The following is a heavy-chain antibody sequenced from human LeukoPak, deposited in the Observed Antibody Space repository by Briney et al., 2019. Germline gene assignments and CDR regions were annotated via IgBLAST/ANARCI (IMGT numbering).Heavy chain of an antibody. CDR2: IYYSGST. J-gene: IGHJ5*02. CDR3: ARDHRSGSYYNRQGRFDP. V-gene: IGHV4-39*02. D-gene: IGHD3-10*01. Sequence: SETLSLTCTVSGGSISSSSYYWGWIRQPPGKGLEWIGSIYYSGSTYYNPSLKSRVTISVDTSKNQFSLKLSPVTAADTAVYYCARDHRSGSYYNRQGRFDPWGQGTLVTVSS. CDR1: GGSISSSSYY.